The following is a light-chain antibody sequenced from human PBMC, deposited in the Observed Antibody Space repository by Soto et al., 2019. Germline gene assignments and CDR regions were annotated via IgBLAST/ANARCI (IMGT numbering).Light chain of an antibody. J-gene: IGKJ2*01. Sequence: DIQMTQSPSSLSASVGDRVTITCRASQGMSGYLNWYQQKPGKAPKLLIYATSTLQSGVPSRFSGSGSGTDFTLTISSLQPEDFATSLCQQNYITPYTYGQGTKLEIK. CDR1: QGMSGY. V-gene: IGKV1-39*01. CDR2: ATS. CDR3: QQNYITPYT.